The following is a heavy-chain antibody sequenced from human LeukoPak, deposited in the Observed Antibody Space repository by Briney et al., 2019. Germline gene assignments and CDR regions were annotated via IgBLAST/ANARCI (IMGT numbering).Heavy chain of an antibody. CDR2: IWYDGSHK. CDR1: GFTFTRFW. Sequence: GGSLRLSCAASGFTFTRFWLTWVRQSPGKGLEWVAIIWYDGSHKFYEDSVKGRFTISRDNSKNTVSLQMNSLRADDTAIYYCAKDQGMSGSELFDHWGQGTLVTVSS. J-gene: IGHJ4*02. D-gene: IGHD1-26*01. CDR3: AKDQGMSGSELFDH. V-gene: IGHV3-33*06.